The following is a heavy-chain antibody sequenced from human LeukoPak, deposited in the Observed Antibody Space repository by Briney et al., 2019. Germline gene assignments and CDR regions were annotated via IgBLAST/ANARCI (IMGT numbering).Heavy chain of an antibody. CDR3: ARHLQIAHNYFDC. J-gene: IGHJ4*02. CDR2: IYYSGST. D-gene: IGHD2-21*01. V-gene: IGHV4-59*01. CDR1: DTAFNNSY. Sequence: SETLSLTVTVLDTAFNNSYWTWIRQPPGKGLEWIGFIYYSGSTHYNPSLRSRVTMSVDTSKNQFSLNVTSVTAADTAVYLFARHLQIAHNYFDCWGQGTLVTVSS.